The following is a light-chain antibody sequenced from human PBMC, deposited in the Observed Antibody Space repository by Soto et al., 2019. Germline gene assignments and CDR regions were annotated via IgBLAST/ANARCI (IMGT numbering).Light chain of an antibody. CDR3: AAWDDSLNGHYV. Sequence: QSVLTQPPSASGTPGQRVTISCSGSSSNIGSNTVSWYQQLPGTAPKLLIYSNNQRPSGVPDRFSGSKSGTSASLAISGLQSEDEADYYCAAWDDSLNGHYVFGTGTNVTVL. CDR2: SNN. V-gene: IGLV1-44*01. J-gene: IGLJ1*01. CDR1: SSNIGSNT.